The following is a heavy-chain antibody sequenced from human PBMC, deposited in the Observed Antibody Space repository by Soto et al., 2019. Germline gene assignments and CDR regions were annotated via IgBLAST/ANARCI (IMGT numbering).Heavy chain of an antibody. CDR2: INHRGST. J-gene: IGHJ6*02. V-gene: IGHV4-34*01. D-gene: IGHD6-25*01. CDR1: GGSFSGYY. Sequence: QVQLQQWGAGLLKPSETLSLTCAVYGGSFSGYYWSWIRQPPGEGLEWIGEINHRGSTNYNPSLTRRVTISVATAKNQFSLKLNSVTAADTAVYYCARGSRVKIPAASGRDYYYHGLDVWGQGTAVTVSS. CDR3: ARGSRVKIPAASGRDYYYHGLDV.